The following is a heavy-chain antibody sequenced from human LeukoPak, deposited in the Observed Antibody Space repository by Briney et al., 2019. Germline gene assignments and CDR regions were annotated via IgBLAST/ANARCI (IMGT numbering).Heavy chain of an antibody. V-gene: IGHV3-53*04. CDR1: GFTFTNYW. CDR2: IYSGGST. D-gene: IGHD3-3*02. J-gene: IGHJ4*02. Sequence: GGSLRLSCAASGFTFTNYWMNWVRQAPGKGLEWVSVIYSGGSTYYADSVKGRFTISRHNSKNTLYLQMNSLRAEDTAVYYCARLYGTFLEWSPYFDYWGQGTLVTVSS. CDR3: ARLYGTFLEWSPYFDY.